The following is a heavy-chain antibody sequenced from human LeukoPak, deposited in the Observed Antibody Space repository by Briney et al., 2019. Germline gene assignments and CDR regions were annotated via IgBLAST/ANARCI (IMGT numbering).Heavy chain of an antibody. CDR3: AREILRDGSYLIDY. Sequence: GGSLRLSCAASGFTVSDNFMTWVRQAAGKGLEWVSIIYCGGNTYYADSVKGRFTISRDNSRNTLHLQMNSLRVEDTAVYYCAREILRDGSYLIDYWGQGILVTVSS. CDR2: IYCGGNT. J-gene: IGHJ4*02. CDR1: GFTVSDNF. V-gene: IGHV3-53*01. D-gene: IGHD1-26*01.